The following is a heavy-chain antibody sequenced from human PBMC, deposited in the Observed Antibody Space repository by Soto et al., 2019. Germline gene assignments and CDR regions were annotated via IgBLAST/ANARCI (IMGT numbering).Heavy chain of an antibody. J-gene: IGHJ3*02. CDR1: GYTFTSYG. D-gene: IGHD4-17*01. Sequence: SVKVSCKASGYTFTSYGISWVRQAPGQGLEWMGRIIPILGIANYAQKFQGRVTITADKSTSTAYMELSSLRSEDTAVYYCSTDTTEDAFDIWGQGTMVTVSS. CDR3: STDTTEDAFDI. CDR2: IIPILGIA. V-gene: IGHV1-69*04.